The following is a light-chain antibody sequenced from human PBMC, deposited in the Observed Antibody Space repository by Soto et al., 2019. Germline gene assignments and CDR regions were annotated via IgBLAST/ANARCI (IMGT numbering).Light chain of an antibody. CDR2: AAS. CDR3: QLSDSSLT. J-gene: IGKJ5*01. Sequence: IQMTRCPSTLSASVRYHDTNTCRAIQSISSWLAWYQQKPGKAPKLLIYAASSVQGGVPSRFSGSGAGTDFTLSISRLQPEDFATDFCQLSDSSLTFGRGTRLEI. V-gene: IGKV1-39*01. CDR1: QSISSW.